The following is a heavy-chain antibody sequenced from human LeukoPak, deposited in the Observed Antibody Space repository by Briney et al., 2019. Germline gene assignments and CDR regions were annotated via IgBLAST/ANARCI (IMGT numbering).Heavy chain of an antibody. V-gene: IGHV3-30*04. D-gene: IGHD3-22*01. CDR2: ISYDGSNK. CDR3: AKDRAYYDSSGPQDY. J-gene: IGHJ4*02. Sequence: GGSLRLSCAASGFTFSSYAMHWVRQAPGKGLEWVAVISYDGSNKYYADSVKGRFTISRDNSKNTLYLQMNSLRAEDTAVYYCAKDRAYYDSSGPQDYWGQGTLVTVSS. CDR1: GFTFSSYA.